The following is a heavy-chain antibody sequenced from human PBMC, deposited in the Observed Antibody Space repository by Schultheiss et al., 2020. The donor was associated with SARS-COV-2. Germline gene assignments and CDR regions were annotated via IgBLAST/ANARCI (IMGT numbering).Heavy chain of an antibody. V-gene: IGHV3-53*01. CDR1: GFTVSGDY. Sequence: GGSLRLSCAASGFTVSGDYMSWVRQAPGKGLEWVSGIYSDGSTYYADSVKGRFTISRDNSKNTLYLQMNSLRAEDTAVYYCARESGYSYGSQSVFDYWGQGNLVTVSS. D-gene: IGHD5-18*01. J-gene: IGHJ4*02. CDR2: IYSDGST. CDR3: ARESGYSYGSQSVFDY.